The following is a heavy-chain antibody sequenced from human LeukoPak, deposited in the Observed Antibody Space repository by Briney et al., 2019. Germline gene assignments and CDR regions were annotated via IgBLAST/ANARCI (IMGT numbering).Heavy chain of an antibody. CDR2: IYYSGST. V-gene: IGHV4-59*08. Sequence: SETLSLTCTVSGGSISSYYWSWIRQPPGKGLEWIGYIYYSGSTNYNPSLKSRVTISVDTSKNQFSLKLSSVTAADTAVYYCARRPGGWYLDYWGQGTLVTVSS. CDR1: GGSISSYY. J-gene: IGHJ4*02. D-gene: IGHD6-19*01. CDR3: ARRPGGWYLDY.